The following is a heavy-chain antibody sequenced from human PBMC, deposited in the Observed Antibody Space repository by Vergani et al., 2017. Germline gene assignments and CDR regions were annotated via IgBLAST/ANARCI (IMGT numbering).Heavy chain of an antibody. Sequence: QVQLQQWGAGLLKPSETLSLTCAVYGGSFSGYYWSWIRQPPGKGLEWIGEINHSGSTNYNPSLKSRVTISVDTSKNQFSLKLSSVTAADTAVYYCARGSGEDWFDPWCQGTLVTVSS. CDR2: INHSGST. CDR1: GGSFSGYY. V-gene: IGHV4-34*01. J-gene: IGHJ5*02. CDR3: ARGSGEDWFDP.